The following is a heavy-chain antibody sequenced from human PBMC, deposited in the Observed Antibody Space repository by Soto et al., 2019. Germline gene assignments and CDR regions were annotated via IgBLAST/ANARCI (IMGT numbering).Heavy chain of an antibody. V-gene: IGHV3-7*01. J-gene: IGHJ4*02. Sequence: EVQLVESGGGLVQPGGSLRLSCAASGFTFSNYWMNWVRQAPGKGLEWVANIKQDGSQQYYLDSVKGRFTVSKDNAKNSLFLKMNSLRADDTAVYYCGGGRAFDFWGQEPLVTVSS. CDR1: GFTFSNYW. CDR3: GGGRAFDF. CDR2: IKQDGSQQ.